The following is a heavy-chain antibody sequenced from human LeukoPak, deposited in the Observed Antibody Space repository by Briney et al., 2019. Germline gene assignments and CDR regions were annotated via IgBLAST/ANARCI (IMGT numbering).Heavy chain of an antibody. J-gene: IGHJ5*02. CDR1: GFTFSSYS. V-gene: IGHV3-7*01. CDR2: IKQDGSEK. D-gene: IGHD4-23*01. CDR3: ARETPPSYNWFDP. Sequence: PGGSLRLSCAASGFTFSSYSMNWVRQAPGKGLEWVANIKQDGSEKYYVDSVKGRFTISRDNAKNSLYLQMNSLRAEDTAVYYCARETPPSYNWFDPWGQGTLVTVSS.